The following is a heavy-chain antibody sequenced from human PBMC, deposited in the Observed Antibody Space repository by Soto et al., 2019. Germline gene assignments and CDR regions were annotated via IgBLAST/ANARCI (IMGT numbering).Heavy chain of an antibody. Sequence: GGSLRLSCAASAFTFSSYAMHWVRQAPGKRLEWVAVLSYDGSNKYYADSVKGRFAISRDNSKNTMYLQMNSLRAEDTAVYYCAREGLRNNWYFDLWGRGTLVTVSS. V-gene: IGHV3-30*09. J-gene: IGHJ2*01. CDR1: AFTFSSYA. CDR3: AREGLRNNWYFDL. D-gene: IGHD1-1*01. CDR2: LSYDGSNK.